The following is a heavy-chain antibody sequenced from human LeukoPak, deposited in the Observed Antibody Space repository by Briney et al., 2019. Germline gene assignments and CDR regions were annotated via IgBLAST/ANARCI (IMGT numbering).Heavy chain of an antibody. D-gene: IGHD3-3*01. CDR3: AKRSYYDFWSGYSGGAFDI. Sequence: SETLSLTCAVYGGSFSGYYWSWIRQPPGKGLEWIGEISHSGSTNYNPSLKSRVTISVDTSKNQFSLKRSSVTAADTAVYYCAKRSYYDFWSGYSGGAFDIWGQGTMVTVSS. J-gene: IGHJ3*02. CDR2: ISHSGST. V-gene: IGHV4-34*01. CDR1: GGSFSGYY.